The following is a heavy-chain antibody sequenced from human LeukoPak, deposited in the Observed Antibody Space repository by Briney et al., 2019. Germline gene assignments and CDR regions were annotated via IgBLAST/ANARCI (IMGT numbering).Heavy chain of an antibody. CDR1: GFICSDYA. CDR3: ARDLDSSSWYRAPGDFDY. CDR2: ISSSGSGGNT. D-gene: IGHD6-13*01. Sequence: GGSLRLSCTASGFICSDYAMSWARQAPGKGLEWVAGISSSGSGGNTYYADSVKGRFTISRDNAKNSLYLQMNSLRAEDTAVYYCARDLDSSSWYRAPGDFDYWGQGTLVTVSS. V-gene: IGHV3-11*01. J-gene: IGHJ4*02.